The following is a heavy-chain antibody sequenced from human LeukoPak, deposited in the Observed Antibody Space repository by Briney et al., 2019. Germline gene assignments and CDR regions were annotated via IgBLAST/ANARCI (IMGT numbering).Heavy chain of an antibody. CDR2: IPHDGSNK. CDR3: AKEGYYGSGSFPDY. CDR1: GFTFTSYG. J-gene: IGHJ4*02. D-gene: IGHD3-10*01. V-gene: IGHV3-30*18. Sequence: GALRLSCAASGFTFTSYGMHWVRQAPGKGLEWVAVIPHDGSNKHYGDSVKGRFTISRDNPENTVYLQMNSLRVEDTAEYYCAKEGYYGSGSFPDYWGQGTLVTVSS.